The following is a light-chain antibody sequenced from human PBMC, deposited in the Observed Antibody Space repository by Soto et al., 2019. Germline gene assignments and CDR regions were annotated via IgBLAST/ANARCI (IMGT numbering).Light chain of an antibody. Sequence: EIVMTQSPATLSVSPGERATLSCRASQSLSFNLAWYQQKPGQXPRXXIYAASTRATGIPARFSGSVSGTEFTLTISSLQSEDFAVYECQQYYRWPQTFGQGTKVDIK. J-gene: IGKJ1*01. CDR2: AAS. CDR1: QSLSFN. V-gene: IGKV3-15*01. CDR3: QQYYRWPQT.